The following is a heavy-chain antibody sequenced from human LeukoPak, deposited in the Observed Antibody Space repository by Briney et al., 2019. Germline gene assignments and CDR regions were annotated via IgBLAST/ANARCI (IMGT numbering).Heavy chain of an antibody. D-gene: IGHD5-12*01. CDR2: ISYSGTT. CDR3: ARTTEGYAGGPGYSYYYYMDV. J-gene: IGHJ6*03. Sequence: SETLSLTCTVSSASISSSPHFWAWIRQSPGKGLEWIGSISYSGTTYYNPSLKSRVTISVDTSKNQVSLKLRSVTAADTAVYYCARTTEGYAGGPGYSYYYYMDVWGKGTTVTISS. V-gene: IGHV4-39*07. CDR1: SASISSSPHF.